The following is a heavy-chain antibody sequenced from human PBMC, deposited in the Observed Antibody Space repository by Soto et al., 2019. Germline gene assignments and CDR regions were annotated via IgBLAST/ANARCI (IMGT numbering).Heavy chain of an antibody. CDR3: AGYPSGSYVGY. CDR2: INTGDGNT. CDR1: GNTLTNYA. V-gene: IGHV1-3*04. D-gene: IGHD3-10*01. J-gene: IGHJ4*02. Sequence: QVQLVQSGAEVKRPGASVKVSCKASGNTLTNYAMHWVRQAPGQRLEWMGWINTGDGNTKYSQNFQGRVTITRDTSASTAYMAVISLRSEDTAVYSCAGYPSGSYVGYWRQGTLVTVSS.